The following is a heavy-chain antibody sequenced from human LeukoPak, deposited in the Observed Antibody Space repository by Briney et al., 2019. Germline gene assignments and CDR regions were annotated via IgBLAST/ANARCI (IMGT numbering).Heavy chain of an antibody. Sequence: EASVKVSCKASGYTFTTYDINWVRQATGQGLEWMGWMNPKSGNTAYAQKFQGRVTMTRNTSIDTAYLEMSGLRSEDTAMYYCARVFGGHEIGFWGQGTQVTVSS. D-gene: IGHD5-12*01. J-gene: IGHJ4*02. V-gene: IGHV1-8*01. CDR3: ARVFGGHEIGF. CDR2: MNPKSGNT. CDR1: GYTFTTYD.